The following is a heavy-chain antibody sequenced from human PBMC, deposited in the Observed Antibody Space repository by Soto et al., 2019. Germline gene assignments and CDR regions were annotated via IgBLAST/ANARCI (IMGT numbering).Heavy chain of an antibody. CDR3: ARAFLARDPYYYMDV. V-gene: IGHV1-8*01. CDR1: GYTFTTYD. D-gene: IGHD3-16*01. CDR2: MNSKSGNT. Sequence: QVQLVQSGAEVKKPGASVKVSCEASGYTFTTYDINWVRQATGQGLEWMGWMNSKSGNTGYAQKFQGRLTMTRDPSISTAYMELSSLTSYDAAIYFCARAFLARDPYYYMDVWGKGTTVTVSS. J-gene: IGHJ6*03.